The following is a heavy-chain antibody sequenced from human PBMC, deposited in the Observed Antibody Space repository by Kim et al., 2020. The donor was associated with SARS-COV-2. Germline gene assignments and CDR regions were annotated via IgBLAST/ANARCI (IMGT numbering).Heavy chain of an antibody. V-gene: IGHV4-31*02. Sequence: SLKSRVTISVDTSKNQFSLKLSSVTAADTAVYYCARDLGDSSGTNAFDIWGQGTMVTVSS. D-gene: IGHD3-22*01. J-gene: IGHJ3*02. CDR3: ARDLGDSSGTNAFDI.